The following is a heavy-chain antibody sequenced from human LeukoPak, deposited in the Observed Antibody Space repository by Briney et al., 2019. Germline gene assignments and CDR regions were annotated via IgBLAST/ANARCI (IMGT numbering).Heavy chain of an antibody. CDR1: GFTFSSYD. D-gene: IGHD2-15*01. J-gene: IGHJ4*02. Sequence: GRSPRLSCAASGFTFSSYDMHWVRQAPGKGLEWVAIISYHVSQRYYADSVKGRFTISRDNSKNTLYLQMNSLRAEDTAVYYCAKAGYCSGGSCYSQDSWGQGTLVTVSS. V-gene: IGHV3-30*18. CDR2: ISYHVSQR. CDR3: AKAGYCSGGSCYSQDS.